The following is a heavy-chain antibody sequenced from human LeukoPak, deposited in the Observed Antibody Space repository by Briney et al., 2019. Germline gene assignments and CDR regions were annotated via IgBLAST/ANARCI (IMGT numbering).Heavy chain of an antibody. Sequence: SGGSLRLSCVDSGFALSSYWMHWVRRAPGRGLVWVARIRYDGATTTYADFVKGRFTISRDNAKNTLYLQMNSLRVDDTAVYFCARDDYNRLWGQGTLVTVSS. D-gene: IGHD4-11*01. J-gene: IGHJ4*02. CDR3: ARDDYNRL. CDR2: IRYDGATT. V-gene: IGHV3-74*01. CDR1: GFALSSYW.